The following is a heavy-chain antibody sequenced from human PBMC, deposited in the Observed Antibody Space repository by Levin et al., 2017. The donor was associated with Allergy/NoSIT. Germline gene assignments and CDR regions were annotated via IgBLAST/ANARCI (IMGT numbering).Heavy chain of an antibody. Sequence: GESLKISCAASGFTFSSYGMHWVRQAPGKGLEWVAVISYDGSNKYYADSVKGRFTISRDNSKNTLYLQMNSLRAEDTAVYYCAKVRLGWTVTTSMDVWGQGTTVTVSS. CDR3: AKVRLGWTVTTSMDV. D-gene: IGHD4-11*01. V-gene: IGHV3-30*18. CDR1: GFTFSSYG. J-gene: IGHJ6*02. CDR2: ISYDGSNK.